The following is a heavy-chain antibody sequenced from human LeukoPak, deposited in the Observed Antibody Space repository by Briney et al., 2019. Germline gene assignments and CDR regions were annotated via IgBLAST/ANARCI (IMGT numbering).Heavy chain of an antibody. J-gene: IGHJ4*02. CDR3: AKGYSSSWYYFDY. D-gene: IGHD6-13*01. CDR1: GFTFSSYW. Sequence: GGSLRLSCAASGFTFSSYWMHWVRQAPGKGLEWVSVIYSGGSTYYADSVKGRFTISRDNSKNTLYLQMNSLRAEDTAVYYCAKGYSSSWYYFDYWGQGTLVTVSS. V-gene: IGHV3-53*01. CDR2: IYSGGST.